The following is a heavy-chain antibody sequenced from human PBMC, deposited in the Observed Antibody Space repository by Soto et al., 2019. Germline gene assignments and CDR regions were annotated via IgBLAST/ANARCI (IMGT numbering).Heavy chain of an antibody. J-gene: IGHJ6*02. CDR3: ARHKGEQVWSGYYKSNYYYYGMDV. V-gene: IGHV4-39*01. CDR1: GGSISSSSYY. Sequence: PSETLSHTSTVSGGSISSSSYYWGWIRKPPGKGLEWIGSIYYSGSTYYNPSLKSRVTISVDTSKNQFSLKLSSVTAADTAVYYCARHKGEQVWSGYYKSNYYYYGMDVWGQGTTVTVSS. CDR2: IYYSGST. D-gene: IGHD3-3*01.